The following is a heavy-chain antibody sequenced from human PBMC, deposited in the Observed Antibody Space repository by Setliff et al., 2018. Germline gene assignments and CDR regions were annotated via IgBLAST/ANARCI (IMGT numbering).Heavy chain of an antibody. D-gene: IGHD5-18*01. V-gene: IGHV1-69*13. CDR3: ARGNLGRYSYGLPDY. Sequence: AASVKVSCKASGGTFSSYAISWVRQAPGQGLEWMGRIIPIFGTANYAQKFQGRVTITADESTSTAYMELSSLRSEDTAVYYCARGNLGRYSYGLPDYWGQGTLVTVSS. CDR1: GGTFSSYA. J-gene: IGHJ4*02. CDR2: IIPIFGTA.